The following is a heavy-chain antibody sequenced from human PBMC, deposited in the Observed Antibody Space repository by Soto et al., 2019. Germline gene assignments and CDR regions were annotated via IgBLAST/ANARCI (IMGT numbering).Heavy chain of an antibody. D-gene: IGHD3-10*01. CDR2: IHYSESS. CDR3: ARSRGPRNRNAFDI. V-gene: IGHV4-39*01. Sequence: SETLSLICTVSGASLSSGYYYWGWILHPPGKGLEWIGSIHYSESSYFYPSLQSRVTISLDTSQNQISLNLSSVTGADTAVYYCARSRGPRNRNAFDIWGDETMVSLS. CDR1: GASLSSGYYY. J-gene: IGHJ3*02.